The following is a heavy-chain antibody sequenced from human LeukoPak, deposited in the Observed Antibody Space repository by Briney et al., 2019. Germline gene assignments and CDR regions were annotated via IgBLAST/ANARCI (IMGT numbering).Heavy chain of an antibody. CDR2: IDLHGSGK. CDR3: ARDPGAGNDY. CDR1: GFTFSSFC. V-gene: IGHV3-7*01. D-gene: IGHD1-1*01. Sequence: GGSLRLSCAASGFTFSSFCMSWVRQAPGKGLEWVANIDLHGSGKFYVDSVKGRFTVSRDNPENTLYLQMNSLRAEDTAVYYCARDPGAGNDYWGQGNLVIVSS. J-gene: IGHJ4*02.